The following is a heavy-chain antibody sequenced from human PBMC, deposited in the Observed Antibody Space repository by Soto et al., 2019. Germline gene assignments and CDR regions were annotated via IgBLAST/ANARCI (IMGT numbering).Heavy chain of an antibody. V-gene: IGHV3-33*01. Sequence: GGSRRRSCAASGFTLSRYGMHWVRQAQGKGLEWVAVIWYDVSNKYYADSVKGRFTISRDNSKNTLYLQMNSLRAEDTAVYYCARDRVFRRGRDYDYWGQGTLVTVSS. J-gene: IGHJ4*02. CDR3: ARDRVFRRGRDYDY. CDR2: IWYDVSNK. D-gene: IGHD2-8*01. CDR1: GFTLSRYG.